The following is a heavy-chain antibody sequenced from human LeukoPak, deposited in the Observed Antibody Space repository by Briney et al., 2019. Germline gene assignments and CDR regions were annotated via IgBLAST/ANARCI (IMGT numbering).Heavy chain of an antibody. D-gene: IGHD2-15*01. CDR1: GYTFTGYY. V-gene: IGHV1-2*02. Sequence: GASVKVSCKASGYTFTGYYMHWVRQAPGQGLEWMGWINPNSGGTNYAQKFQGRVTMTRDTSISTAYMELSRLRSDDTAVYYCAREVEEYCSGGSCYSIGAFDIWGQGTMVTVSS. CDR2: INPNSGGT. CDR3: AREVEEYCSGGSCYSIGAFDI. J-gene: IGHJ3*02.